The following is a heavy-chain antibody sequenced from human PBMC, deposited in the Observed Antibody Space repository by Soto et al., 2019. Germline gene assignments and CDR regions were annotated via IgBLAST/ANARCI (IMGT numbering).Heavy chain of an antibody. D-gene: IGHD4-4*01. J-gene: IGHJ4*02. CDR1: GGSITTSGDY. CDR3: ARGGGLHDY. V-gene: IGHV4-31*03. Sequence: TLSLTCTVSGGSITTSGDYWSGIRQHPGKDLEWIGYISHSGITEYNPSLKSRLTLSIDTSKNQFSLEMNSVTAADTAVYYCARGGGLHDYWGQGTLVTVSS. CDR2: ISHSGIT.